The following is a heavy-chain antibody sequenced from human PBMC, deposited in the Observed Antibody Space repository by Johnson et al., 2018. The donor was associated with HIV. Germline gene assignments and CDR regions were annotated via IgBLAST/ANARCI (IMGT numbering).Heavy chain of an antibody. CDR3: ARDDGGGGDAFDI. Sequence: QVLLVESGGGLVRPGGSLRLSCAASGFTFSSYAMHWVRQAPGKGLEWVAVISYDGSNKYYADSVKGRFTISRDNSKNTLYLQMNSLRAEDTAVYYCARDDGGGGDAFDIWGQGTMVTVSS. V-gene: IGHV3-30*04. D-gene: IGHD2-15*01. CDR2: ISYDGSNK. CDR1: GFTFSSYA. J-gene: IGHJ3*02.